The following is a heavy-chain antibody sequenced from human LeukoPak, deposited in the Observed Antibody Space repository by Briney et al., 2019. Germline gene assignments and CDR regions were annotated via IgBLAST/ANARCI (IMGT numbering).Heavy chain of an antibody. CDR3: AKDRVALELSNWFDP. Sequence: GGSLRLSCAASGFTFSSYWMSWVRQAPRKGLEWVANIKQDGSEKYYVDSVKGRFTISRDNAKNSLYLQMNSLRAEDTAVYYCAKDRVALELSNWFDPWGQGTLVTVSS. V-gene: IGHV3-7*01. CDR2: IKQDGSEK. CDR1: GFTFSSYW. J-gene: IGHJ5*02. D-gene: IGHD1-7*01.